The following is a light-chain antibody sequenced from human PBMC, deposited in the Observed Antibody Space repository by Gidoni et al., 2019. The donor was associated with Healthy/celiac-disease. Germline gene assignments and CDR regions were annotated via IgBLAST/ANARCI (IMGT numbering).Light chain of an antibody. V-gene: IGKV1-33*01. CDR2: DAS. J-gene: IGKJ5*01. CDR1: QDISNY. CDR3: QQYDNLPSIT. Sequence: DIQMTQSPSSLSASVGDRVTITCQPSQDISNYLNWYQQKPGKAPKLLIYDASTLETGVPSRFSGSGSGTDFTFTISSLQPEDIATYYCQQYDNLPSITFGQGTRLEIK.